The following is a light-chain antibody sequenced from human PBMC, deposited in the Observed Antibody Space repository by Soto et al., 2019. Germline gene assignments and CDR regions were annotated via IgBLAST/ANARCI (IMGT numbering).Light chain of an antibody. CDR2: EVS. CDR3: SSYTTSTPYV. J-gene: IGLJ1*01. CDR1: SSDVGGYNY. Sequence: QSVLTQPASVSGSPGQSITISCTGTSSDVGGYNYVSWYQQHPGKAPKLMIYEVSNRPSGVSNRFSGSKSGNTASLTISGLQAEDEADYYCSSYTTSTPYVFGSGTKLPV. V-gene: IGLV2-14*01.